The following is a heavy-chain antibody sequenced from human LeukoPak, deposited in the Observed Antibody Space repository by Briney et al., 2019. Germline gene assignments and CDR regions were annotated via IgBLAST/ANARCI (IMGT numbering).Heavy chain of an antibody. CDR1: GFTFSSYG. J-gene: IGHJ4*02. Sequence: PGGSLRLSCAASGFTFSSYGMHWVRQAPGKGLEWVAFIRYDGSNKYYADSVKGRFTISRDNSKNTLYLQMNSLRAEDTAVYYCAKDGPGYYGSGSPVGYWGQGTLVTVSS. D-gene: IGHD3-10*01. CDR2: IRYDGSNK. CDR3: AKDGPGYYGSGSPVGY. V-gene: IGHV3-30*02.